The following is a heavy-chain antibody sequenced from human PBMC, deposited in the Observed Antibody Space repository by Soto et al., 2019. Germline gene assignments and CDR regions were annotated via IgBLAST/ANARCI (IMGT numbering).Heavy chain of an antibody. CDR3: AQDQVDVRGAIDTWFDA. Sequence: GGSLRLSCAASGLTFSSYAMSWVRQAPGKGLEWVSAISGSGGSTYYADSVKGRFTISRDNSKNTLYLQMNSLRAEDTAVYYCAQDQVDVRGAIDTWFDAWGQGALV. J-gene: IGHJ5*02. V-gene: IGHV3-23*01. D-gene: IGHD3-10*02. CDR2: ISGSGGST. CDR1: GLTFSSYA.